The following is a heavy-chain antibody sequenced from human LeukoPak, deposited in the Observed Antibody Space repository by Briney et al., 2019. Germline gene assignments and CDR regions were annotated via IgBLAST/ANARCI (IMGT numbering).Heavy chain of an antibody. J-gene: IGHJ4*02. V-gene: IGHV4-34*01. Sequence: SETLSLTCAVYGGSFSGYYWSWIRQPPGKGLEWIGEINHSGSTNYNPSLKSRVTISVDMSKNQFSLKLSSVTAADTAVYYCARGHYDFWSGQYYFDYWGQGTLVTVSS. CDR2: INHSGST. D-gene: IGHD3-3*01. CDR3: ARGHYDFWSGQYYFDY. CDR1: GGSFSGYY.